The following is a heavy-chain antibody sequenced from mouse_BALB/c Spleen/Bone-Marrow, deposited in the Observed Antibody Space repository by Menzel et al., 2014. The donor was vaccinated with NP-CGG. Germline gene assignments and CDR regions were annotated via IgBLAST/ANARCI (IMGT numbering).Heavy chain of an antibody. CDR3: ARTTAWYFDV. CDR1: GYTFTSYY. J-gene: IGHJ1*01. D-gene: IGHD1-2*01. CDR2: IYPGDGST. Sequence: QVQLQQSGPELVKPGASVKMSCKASGYTFTSYYIHWVKQRPGQGLEGIGWIYPGDGSTKYNEKFKGKTTLTADKSSSTAYMLLSSLTSEDSAIYFCARTTAWYFDVWGAGTTVTVSS. V-gene: IGHV1S56*01.